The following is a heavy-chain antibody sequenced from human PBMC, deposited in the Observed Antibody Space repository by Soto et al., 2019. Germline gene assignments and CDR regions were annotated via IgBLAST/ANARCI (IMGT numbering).Heavy chain of an antibody. V-gene: IGHV4-59*01. CDR1: GGSISSYY. CDR2: IYYSGST. J-gene: IGHJ5*02. CDR3: ARDQRIAAYNWFDP. D-gene: IGHD6-6*01. Sequence: PSETLSLTCTVSGGSISSYYWSWIRQPPGKGLEWIGYIYYSGSTNYNPSLKSRVTISVDTSKNKFSLKLSSVTAADTAVYYCARDQRIAAYNWFDPWGQGTLVTVSS.